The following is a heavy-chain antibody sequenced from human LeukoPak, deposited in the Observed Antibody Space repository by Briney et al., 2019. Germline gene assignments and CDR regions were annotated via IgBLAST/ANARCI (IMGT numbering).Heavy chain of an antibody. CDR1: GYTFTSYY. Sequence: ASVKVSCKASGYTFTSYYMHWVRQAPGQGLEWMGTINPSGGYTSYAQKLQGRVTMTRDTSTSTVYMEMSSLRSQDTALYYCAREGGSSSWYDYWGQGTLVTVSS. D-gene: IGHD6-13*01. CDR3: AREGGSSSWYDY. J-gene: IGHJ4*02. V-gene: IGHV1-46*04. CDR2: INPSGGYT.